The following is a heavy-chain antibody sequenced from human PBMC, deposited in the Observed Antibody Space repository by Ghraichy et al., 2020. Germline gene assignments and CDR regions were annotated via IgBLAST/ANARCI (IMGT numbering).Heavy chain of an antibody. CDR1: GFTFSDYY. CDR2: ISSSGSTI. V-gene: IGHV3-11*01. CDR3: ARDFGPGTAAAGYYYYGMDV. J-gene: IGHJ6*02. D-gene: IGHD6-13*01. Sequence: CAASGFTFSDYYMSWIRQAPGKGLEWVSYISSSGSTIYYADSVKGRFTISRDNAKNSLYLQMNSLRAEDTAVYYCARDFGPGTAAAGYYYYGMDVWGQGTTVTVSS.